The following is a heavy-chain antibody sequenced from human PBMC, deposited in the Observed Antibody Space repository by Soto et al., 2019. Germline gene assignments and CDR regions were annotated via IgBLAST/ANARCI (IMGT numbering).Heavy chain of an antibody. CDR1: GGSISSGGYS. V-gene: IGHV4-30-2*01. D-gene: IGHD5-12*01. J-gene: IGHJ4*02. Sequence: QLQLQESGSGLVKPSQTLSLTCAVSGGSISSGGYSWSWIRQPPGKGLEWIGYIYHSGSTYYNPSLKSRVTISVDRAKHQFSLKLSSVTAADTAVYYCASRRDGYNYYGYWGQGTLVTVSS. CDR2: IYHSGST. CDR3: ASRRDGYNYYGY.